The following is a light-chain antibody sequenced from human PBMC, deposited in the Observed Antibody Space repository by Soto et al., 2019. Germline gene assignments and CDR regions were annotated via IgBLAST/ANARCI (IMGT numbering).Light chain of an antibody. V-gene: IGKV1-27*01. Sequence: DIQMTQSPSSLSASVGDRVTITCRASQAIYNYLAWYQQKPGKVPTLLISAASTLQSGVPSRFSGSGSGTDCTLTISSLQPEDVATYYCQKFSADPTFGGGTKVEI. CDR2: AAS. J-gene: IGKJ4*01. CDR3: QKFSADPT. CDR1: QAIYNY.